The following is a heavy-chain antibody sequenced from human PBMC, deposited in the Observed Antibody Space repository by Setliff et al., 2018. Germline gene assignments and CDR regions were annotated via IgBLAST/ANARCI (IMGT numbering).Heavy chain of an antibody. J-gene: IGHJ4*02. D-gene: IGHD6-13*01. Sequence: PSETLSLTCTVSGASISSSSYYWGWVRQPPGKGLEWIGEIYHSGSTNYSPSLKSRVTISVDKSKNQFSLKLSSVTAADTAVYYCARGSSSWYALFDYWGQGTLVTVSS. CDR3: ARGSSSWYALFDY. CDR1: GASISSSSYY. CDR2: IYHSGST. V-gene: IGHV4-61*05.